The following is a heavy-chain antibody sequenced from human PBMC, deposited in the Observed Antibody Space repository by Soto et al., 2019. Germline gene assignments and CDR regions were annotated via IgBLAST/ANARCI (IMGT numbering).Heavy chain of an antibody. CDR1: GFTFSSYA. D-gene: IGHD3-10*01. CDR3: AKTPTYYYGSGSHLFDY. V-gene: IGHV3-23*01. J-gene: IGHJ4*02. Sequence: GGSLRLSCAASGFTFSSYAMSWVRQAPGKGLEWVSAISGSGGSTYYADSVKGRFTISRDNSKNTLYLQMNSLRAEDTAVYYCAKTPTYYYGSGSHLFDYWGQGTLVTVSS. CDR2: ISGSGGST.